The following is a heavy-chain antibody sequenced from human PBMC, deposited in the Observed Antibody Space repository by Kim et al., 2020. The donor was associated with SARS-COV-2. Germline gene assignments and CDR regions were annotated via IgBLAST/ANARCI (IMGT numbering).Heavy chain of an antibody. CDR1: GFRFTDHA. V-gene: IGHV3-23*01. D-gene: IGHD3-9*01. CDR3: AKDQRDYDVLTAYLYF. Sequence: GGSLRLSCAASGFRFTDHAMSWVRQAQGRGLEWVATIRGGGGSTFYADSVEGRFTLSRDRSKNTLLLQMNSLRDEDTAVHYCAKDQRDYDVLTAYLYF. J-gene: IGHJ2*01. CDR2: IRGGGGST.